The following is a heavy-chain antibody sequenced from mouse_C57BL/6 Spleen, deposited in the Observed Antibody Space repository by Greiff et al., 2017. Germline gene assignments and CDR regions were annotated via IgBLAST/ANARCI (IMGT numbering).Heavy chain of an antibody. D-gene: IGHD1-1*01. V-gene: IGHV1-72*01. J-gene: IGHJ4*01. CDR3: ASRRGSSYDYAMDY. Sequence: VQLKQPGAELVKPGASVKLSCKASGYTFTSYWMHWVKQGPGRGLEWIGRIDPNSGGTKYNEKFKSKATLTVDKPSSTAYMQLSSLTSEDSAVYYCASRRGSSYDYAMDYWGQGTSVTVSS. CDR2: IDPNSGGT. CDR1: GYTFTSYW.